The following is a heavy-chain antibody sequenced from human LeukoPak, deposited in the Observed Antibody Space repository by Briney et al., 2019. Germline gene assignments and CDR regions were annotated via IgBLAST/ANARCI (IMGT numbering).Heavy chain of an antibody. J-gene: IGHJ4*02. CDR1: GYTFTSYY. CDR2: INPSGGST. Sequence: ASVKVSCKASGYTFTSYYMHWVRQAPGQGLEWMGIINPSGGSTSYVQKFRGRVTMTRDTSTSTVYMELSSLRSEDTAVYYCAREDIAVAGSDYCGQGTLVTVSS. D-gene: IGHD6-19*01. CDR3: AREDIAVAGSDY. V-gene: IGHV1-46*01.